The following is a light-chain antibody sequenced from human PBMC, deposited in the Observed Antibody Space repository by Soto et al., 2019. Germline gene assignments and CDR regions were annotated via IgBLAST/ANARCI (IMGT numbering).Light chain of an antibody. CDR3: GTWDSSLSAGV. J-gene: IGLJ1*01. Sequence: QSVLTQPPSVSAAPGQKVTISCSGSSYHIGNNYVSWYQQLPGTAPKLLIYDNNKRPSGIPDRFSGSKSGTSATLGITGLQTGDEADYYCGTWDSSLSAGVFGTGTKLTVL. CDR1: SYHIGNNY. V-gene: IGLV1-51*01. CDR2: DNN.